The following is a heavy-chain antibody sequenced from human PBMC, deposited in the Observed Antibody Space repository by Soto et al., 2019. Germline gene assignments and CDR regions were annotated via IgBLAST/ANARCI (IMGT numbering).Heavy chain of an antibody. CDR3: AKVAKSGVVIEHFDS. Sequence: GGSLRLSCAASVFTFTRYSMYWVRQAPGKGLEWVSSISSSRRTYYADSVRGRFTISRDNSKNTLYLQMDTLRADDTAVYYCAKVAKSGVVIEHFDSWGQGSLVTVSS. J-gene: IGHJ4*02. V-gene: IGHV3-21*04. D-gene: IGHD3-3*01. CDR2: ISSSRRT. CDR1: VFTFTRYS.